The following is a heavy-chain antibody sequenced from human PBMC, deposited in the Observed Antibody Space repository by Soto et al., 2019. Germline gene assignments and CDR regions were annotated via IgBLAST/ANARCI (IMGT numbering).Heavy chain of an antibody. J-gene: IGHJ5*02. CDR3: ARLGILTGYPRWFDP. Sequence: SETLSLTCTVSGGSISNFYWSWIRQPPGKGLEWIGYVYYTGSTSYNPSLKRRVTFSADSSRGQFSLRLNSVTAADTAVYYCARLGILTGYPRWFDPWGQGTLVTVSS. V-gene: IGHV4-59*08. CDR2: VYYTGST. D-gene: IGHD3-9*01. CDR1: GGSISNFY.